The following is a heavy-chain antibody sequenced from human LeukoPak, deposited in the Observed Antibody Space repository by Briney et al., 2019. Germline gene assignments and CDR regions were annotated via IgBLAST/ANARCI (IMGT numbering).Heavy chain of an antibody. CDR3: ARVGETYCGGDCYSGAFDI. Sequence: SETLSLTCAVYGGSFSGYYWSWIRQPPGKGLEWIGEINHSGSTNYNPSLKSRVTISVDRSKNQFSLKLSSVTAADTAVYYCARVGETYCGGDCYSGAFDIWGQGTMVTVSS. CDR2: INHSGST. D-gene: IGHD2-21*02. CDR1: GGSFSGYY. J-gene: IGHJ3*02. V-gene: IGHV4-34*01.